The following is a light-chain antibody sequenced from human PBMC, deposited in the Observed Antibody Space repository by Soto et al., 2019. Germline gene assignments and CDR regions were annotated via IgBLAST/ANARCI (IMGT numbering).Light chain of an antibody. Sequence: DIQMTQSPSTRAASVVDRVTITFRASDSISPWVAWYQQKPGKAPKLLIYKASTLKSGVPSRLSGSGSGTEFTLTISSLQPDDFATYYCQHYNSYSEAFGQGTKVDIK. V-gene: IGKV1-5*03. CDR1: DSISPW. J-gene: IGKJ1*01. CDR3: QHYNSYSEA. CDR2: KAS.